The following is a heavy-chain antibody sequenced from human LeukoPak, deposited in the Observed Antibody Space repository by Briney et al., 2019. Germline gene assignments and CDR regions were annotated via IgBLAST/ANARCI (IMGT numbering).Heavy chain of an antibody. CDR3: ARPYSNWRAYYYYGMDV. J-gene: IGHJ6*02. CDR1: GGTFSSYA. V-gene: IGHV1-69*13. Sequence: EASVKVSCKASGGTFSSYAISWVRQAPGQGLEWMGGIIPIFSTANYAQKFQGRVTITADESTSTAYMELSSLRSEDTAVYYCARPYSNWRAYYYYGMDVWGQGTTVTVSS. CDR2: IIPIFSTA. D-gene: IGHD4-11*01.